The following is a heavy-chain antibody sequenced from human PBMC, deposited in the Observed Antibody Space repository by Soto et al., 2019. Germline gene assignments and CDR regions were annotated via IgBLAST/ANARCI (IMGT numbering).Heavy chain of an antibody. CDR1: GFTFSSYA. D-gene: IGHD6-19*01. J-gene: IGHJ4*02. CDR2: ISGSGGST. V-gene: IGHV3-23*01. Sequence: GGSLRLSCAASGFTFSSYAMSWVRQAPGKGLEWVSAISGSGGSTYYADSVKGRFTISRDNSKNTLYLQMNSLRAEDTAVYYCAKEWIAVAGMPYYFDYWGQGTLVTVSS. CDR3: AKEWIAVAGMPYYFDY.